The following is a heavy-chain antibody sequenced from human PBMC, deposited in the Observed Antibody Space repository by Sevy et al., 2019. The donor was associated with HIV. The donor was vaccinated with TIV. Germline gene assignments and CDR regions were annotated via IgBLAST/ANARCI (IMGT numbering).Heavy chain of an antibody. J-gene: IGHJ6*02. CDR2: IXXXXXXX. V-gene: IGHV3-30-3*01. Sequence: GGSLRLSCAASGFXFFAXTMHXXRXAXXXXLEXXXXIXXXXXXXXDADSVKGRFTISRDNSKNTLYLQMNSLRPEDTAVYYXXRDXASSGNXLDVWGQGTTVTVSS. CDR1: GFXFFAXT. CDR3: XRDXASSGNXLDV.